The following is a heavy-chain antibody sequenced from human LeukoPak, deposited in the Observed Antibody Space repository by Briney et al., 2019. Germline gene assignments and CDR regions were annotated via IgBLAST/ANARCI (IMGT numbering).Heavy chain of an antibody. Sequence: GASVKVSCKASGYTFTSYYMHWVRQAPGQGLEWMGIINPSGGSTSYAQKFQGRVTITADESTSTAYMELSSLRSEDTAVYYCARDTRQWRGDYYFDYWGQGTLVTVSS. CDR1: GYTFTSYY. J-gene: IGHJ4*02. CDR3: ARDTRQWRGDYYFDY. CDR2: INPSGGST. D-gene: IGHD6-19*01. V-gene: IGHV1-46*01.